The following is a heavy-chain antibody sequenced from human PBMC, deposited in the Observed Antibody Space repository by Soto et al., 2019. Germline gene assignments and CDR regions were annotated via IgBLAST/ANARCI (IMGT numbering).Heavy chain of an antibody. CDR1: VFSITGAY. J-gene: IGHJ4*02. CDR2: VYHSVTT. D-gene: IGHD3-16*02. Sequence: PSETRSLTCSLSVFSITGAYCGWVRQPAVNTLEWIGYVYHSVTTTYNPSLKSRVSISVDTSKNQFSLLLTSVIAADTAVYYCARDTPYRDGSIAACDYWGQGTMVTVSS. CDR3: ARDTPYRDGSIAACDY. V-gene: IGHV4-59*01.